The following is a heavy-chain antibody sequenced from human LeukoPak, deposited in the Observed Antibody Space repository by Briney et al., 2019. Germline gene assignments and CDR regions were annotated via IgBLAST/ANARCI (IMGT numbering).Heavy chain of an antibody. J-gene: IGHJ4*02. CDR3: VTFGGVIVTREYYFDY. Sequence: ASVKVSCTASGYTFTGYYMHWVRQAPGQGLEWMGWINPNSGGTNYAQKFQGRVTMTRDTPISTAYMELSRLRSDDTAVYYCVTFGGVIVTREYYFDYWGQGTLVTVSS. CDR1: GYTFTGYY. D-gene: IGHD3-16*02. CDR2: INPNSGGT. V-gene: IGHV1-2*02.